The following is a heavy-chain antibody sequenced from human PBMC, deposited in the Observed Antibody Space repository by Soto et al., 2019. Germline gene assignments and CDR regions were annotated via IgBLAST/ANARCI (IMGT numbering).Heavy chain of an antibody. V-gene: IGHV1-46*01. Sequence: EASVKVSCKASGYTFTSYYMHWVRQAPGQGLEWMGIINPSGGSTSYAQKFQGRVTMTRDTSTSTVYMELSSLRSEDTAVYYCARVGLGGDCSGGSCYSAGAFDIWG. J-gene: IGHJ3*02. D-gene: IGHD2-15*01. CDR3: ARVGLGGDCSGGSCYSAGAFDI. CDR2: INPSGGST. CDR1: GYTFTSYY.